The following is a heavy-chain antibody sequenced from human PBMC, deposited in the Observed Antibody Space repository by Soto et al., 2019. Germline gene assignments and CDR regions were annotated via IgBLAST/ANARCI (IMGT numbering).Heavy chain of an antibody. Sequence: QVQLQQSGPGLVTPSGTLSLTCAVSGASITDANWWTSVRQAPGQGLEWIGEIFRTGSTNYNPSLQRRLTISMDKSKNQFSLELRSVTAADTAVYYCARDLVAISSPPTPTPYSGMDVWGQGTRVTVSS. CDR1: GASITDANW. CDR2: IFRTGST. D-gene: IGHD2-15*01. CDR3: ARDLVAISSPPTPTPYSGMDV. V-gene: IGHV4-4*02. J-gene: IGHJ6*02.